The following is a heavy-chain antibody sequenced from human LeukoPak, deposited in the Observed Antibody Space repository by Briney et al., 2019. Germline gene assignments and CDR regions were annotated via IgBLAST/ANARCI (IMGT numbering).Heavy chain of an antibody. CDR3: ARIDSSGYYAWYYYYYYMDV. D-gene: IGHD3-22*01. CDR1: GYSISSGYY. Sequence: KSSETLSLTXAVSGYSISSGYYWGWIRQPPGKGLEWIGSIYHSGSTYYNPSLKSRVTISVDTSKNQFSLKLSSVTAADTAVYYCARIDSSGYYAWYYYYYYMDVWGKGTTVTVSS. CDR2: IYHSGST. J-gene: IGHJ6*03. V-gene: IGHV4-38-2*01.